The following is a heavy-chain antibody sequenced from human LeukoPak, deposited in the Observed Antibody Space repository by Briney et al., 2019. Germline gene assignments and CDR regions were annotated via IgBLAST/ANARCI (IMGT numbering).Heavy chain of an antibody. J-gene: IGHJ4*02. V-gene: IGHV3-30*18. D-gene: IGHD4-17*01. CDR2: ISYDGSNK. CDR1: GFTFSSYA. CDR3: AKDGYGDHTVDY. Sequence: GGSLRLSCAASGFTFSSYAMHWVRQAPGKGLEWVAVISYDGSNKYYADSVKGRFTISRDNSKSTLYMQMNSLRAEDTAVYYCAKDGYGDHTVDYWGQGTLVTVSS.